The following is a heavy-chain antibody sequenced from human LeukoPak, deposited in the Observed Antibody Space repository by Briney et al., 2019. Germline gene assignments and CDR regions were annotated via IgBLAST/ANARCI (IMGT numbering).Heavy chain of an antibody. CDR3: ATIRELLGDLAFDY. D-gene: IGHD1-26*01. CDR1: GYTLTELS. CDR2: FDPEDGET. Sequence: RALVKVSCKVSGYTLTELSMHWVRQAPGKGLEWMGGFDPEDGETIYAQKFQGRVTMTEDTSTDTAYMELSSLRSEDTAVYYCATIRELLGDLAFDYWGQGTLVTVSS. V-gene: IGHV1-24*01. J-gene: IGHJ4*02.